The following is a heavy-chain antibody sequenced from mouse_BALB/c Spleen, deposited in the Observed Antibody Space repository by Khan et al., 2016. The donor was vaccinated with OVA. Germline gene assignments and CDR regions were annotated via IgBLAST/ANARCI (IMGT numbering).Heavy chain of an antibody. CDR2: LNTYTGEP. Sequence: QIQLVQSGPELKKPGETVKISCKASGYTFTNYGMNWVKQAPGKGLKWMGWLNTYTGEPTYADEFKGRFAFSLETSASTAYLQLNNLKNEDTAKYSCARRGIYYSGSSQISSYYYAMDYWGQGTSVTVSS. D-gene: IGHD1-1*01. CDR3: ARRGIYYSGSSQISSYYYAMDY. CDR1: GYTFTNYG. V-gene: IGHV9-3-1*01. J-gene: IGHJ4*01.